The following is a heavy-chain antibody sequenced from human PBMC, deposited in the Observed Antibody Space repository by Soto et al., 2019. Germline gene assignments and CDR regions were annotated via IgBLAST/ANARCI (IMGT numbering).Heavy chain of an antibody. J-gene: IGHJ2*01. V-gene: IGHV1-69*02. CDR2: IIPILGIA. CDR3: ARAGYCSSTSCYTSRYWYFDL. CDR1: GGTFSSYT. D-gene: IGHD2-2*02. Sequence: QVQLVQSGAEVKKPGSSVKVSCKASGGTFSSYTISWVRQAPGQGLEWMGRIIPILGIANYAQKFQGRVTITADKSTITAYRELSSLRSEDTAVYYCARAGYCSSTSCYTSRYWYFDLWGRGTLVTVSS.